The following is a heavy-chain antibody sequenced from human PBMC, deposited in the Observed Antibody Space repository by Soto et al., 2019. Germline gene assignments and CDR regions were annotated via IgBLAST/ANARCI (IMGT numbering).Heavy chain of an antibody. D-gene: IGHD1-1*01. CDR1: GGSFSGYY. V-gene: IGHV4-34*01. CDR2: INHSGST. Sequence: PSETLSLTCAVYGGSFSGYYWSWIRQPPGKGLEWIGEINHSGSTNYNPSLKSRVTISVDTSKNQFSLKLSSVTAADTAVYYVVNLGGQGRCTNKLHRIQPYYFDYWGQGTLVTVSS. J-gene: IGHJ4*02. CDR3: VNLGGQGRCTNKLHRIQPYYFDY.